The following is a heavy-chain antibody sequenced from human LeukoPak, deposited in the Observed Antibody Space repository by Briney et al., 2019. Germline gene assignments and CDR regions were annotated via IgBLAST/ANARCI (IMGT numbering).Heavy chain of an antibody. J-gene: IGHJ6*03. D-gene: IGHD4-17*01. CDR2: IYYGGST. Sequence: PSETLSLTCTVSGGSISSYYWSWIRQSPGKGLEWIGYIYYGGSTKYNPTLKSRGTISVDTSKDQFSLKLSSVTAADTAVYYCARDPYDYGAILSYMDVWGKGTTVTVSS. CDR3: ARDPYDYGAILSYMDV. V-gene: IGHV4-59*01. CDR1: GGSISSYY.